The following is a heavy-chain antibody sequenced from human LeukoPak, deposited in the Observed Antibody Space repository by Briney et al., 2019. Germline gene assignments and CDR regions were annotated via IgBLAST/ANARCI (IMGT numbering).Heavy chain of an antibody. CDR1: GYTFTGYY. D-gene: IGHD3-22*01. CDR3: ARGHDSSGYIPDY. J-gene: IGHJ4*02. V-gene: IGHV1-2*02. Sequence: ASVKVSCKASGYTFTGYYMHWVRQAPGQGLEWVGWINPNSGGTNYAQKFQGRVTMTRDTSISTAYMELSRLRSDDTAVYYCARGHDSSGYIPDYWGQGTLVTVSS. CDR2: INPNSGGT.